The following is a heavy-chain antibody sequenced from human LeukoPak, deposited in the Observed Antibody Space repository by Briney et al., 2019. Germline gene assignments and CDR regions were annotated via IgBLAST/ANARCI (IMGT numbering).Heavy chain of an antibody. D-gene: IGHD6-19*01. CDR3: AKFVLSVAGNGDYYYYYYMDV. J-gene: IGHJ6*03. V-gene: IGHV3-23*01. Sequence: GGSLRLSCAASVFTFSSYWMSWVRHAPGKGLEWVSAISGSGGSTYCADSVKGRFTISRDNSKNTLYLQMNSMRAEDTAVYYCAKFVLSVAGNGDYYYYYYMDVWGKGTTVTVSS. CDR1: VFTFSSYW. CDR2: ISGSGGST.